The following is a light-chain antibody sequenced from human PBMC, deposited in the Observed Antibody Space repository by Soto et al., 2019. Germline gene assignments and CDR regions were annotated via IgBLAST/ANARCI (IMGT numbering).Light chain of an antibody. Sequence: DIQMTPSPSSLSASVVYIFTITCRASQGIRHYLAWYQQKPGKAPKLLIYDASNLESGVPSRFSGSGSGTEFSLTISSLQADDFATYYCKQYNYYWKCGQGTKGDIK. CDR2: DAS. CDR1: QGIRHY. V-gene: IGKV1-5*01. CDR3: KQYNYYWK. J-gene: IGKJ1*01.